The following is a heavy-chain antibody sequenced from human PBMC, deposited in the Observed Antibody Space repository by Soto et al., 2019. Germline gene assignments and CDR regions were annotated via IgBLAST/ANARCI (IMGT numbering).Heavy chain of an antibody. Sequence: QVQLVESGGGVVQPGRPLRLSCAASGFTFSRYGMQWVRQAPGKGLEWVAIISYHEVDKFYADSVKGRFTISRDNSKNTLYLEMNSLRSEDTAVYYCTTPTTMITSYYFDSWGQGTLVTVSS. CDR2: ISYHEVDK. D-gene: IGHD3-16*01. CDR3: TTPTTMITSYYFDS. CDR1: GFTFSRYG. J-gene: IGHJ4*02. V-gene: IGHV3-30*03.